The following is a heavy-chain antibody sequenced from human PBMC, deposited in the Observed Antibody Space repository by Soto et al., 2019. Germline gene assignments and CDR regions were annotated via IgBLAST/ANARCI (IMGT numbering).Heavy chain of an antibody. CDR1: GFTFRNYA. Sequence: QLLESGGGLVQPGGSLRLSCAASGFTFRNYAMSWVRQAPGKGLEWVSAINGGGVSTFYPDSVNGRFTISRDHSKNTLYLQMDLVRSEDTAVYYCTKGRFLELFLTGGSEECWGRGTLVTVSS. D-gene: IGHD3-3*01. CDR3: TKGRFLELFLTGGSEEC. J-gene: IGHJ4*02. CDR2: INGGGVST. V-gene: IGHV3-23*01.